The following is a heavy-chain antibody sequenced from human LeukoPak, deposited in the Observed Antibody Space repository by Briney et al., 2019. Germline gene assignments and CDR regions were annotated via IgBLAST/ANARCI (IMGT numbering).Heavy chain of an antibody. V-gene: IGHV4-34*01. D-gene: IGHD2-21*01. CDR3: GMIQPYYYYYMDV. CDR1: GGSFSGYY. J-gene: IGHJ6*03. Sequence: SETLSLTCAVYGGSFSGYYWSWIRQPPGKGLEWIGEINHSGSTNYNPSLKSRVTISVDTSKNQFSLKLSSVTAADTAVYYCGMIQPYYYYYMDVWGKGTTVTISS. CDR2: INHSGST.